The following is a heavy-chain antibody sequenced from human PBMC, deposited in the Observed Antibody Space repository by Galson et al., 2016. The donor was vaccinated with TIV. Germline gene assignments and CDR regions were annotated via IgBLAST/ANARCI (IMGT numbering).Heavy chain of an antibody. D-gene: IGHD4-17*01. Sequence: ETLSLTCAVSGGSFSDYYCTWIRQPPGKGLEWIGEITQSGSTNYNPSPKRRVTVSVVTSKNQFSLKLSSVTAADTAVYYWSGGRRDYGDYELGGPVVDWYLDLWGRGTLVTVSS. V-gene: IGHV4-34*01. CDR3: SGGRRDYGDYELGGPVVDWYLDL. CDR1: GGSFSDYY. CDR2: ITQSGST. J-gene: IGHJ2*01.